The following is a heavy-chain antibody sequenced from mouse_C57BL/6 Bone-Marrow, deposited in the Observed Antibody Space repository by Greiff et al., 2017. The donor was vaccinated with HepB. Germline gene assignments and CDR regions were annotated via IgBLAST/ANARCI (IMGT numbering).Heavy chain of an antibody. CDR3: ARDGYGSSSWFAY. Sequence: VQLQQSGAELARPGASVKMSCKASGYTFTSYTMHWVKQRPGQGLEWIGYINPSSGYTKYNQKFKDKATLTADKSSSTAYMQLSSLTSEDSAVYYCARDGYGSSSWFAYWGQGTLVTVSA. CDR2: INPSSGYT. CDR1: GYTFTSYT. V-gene: IGHV1-4*01. D-gene: IGHD1-1*01. J-gene: IGHJ3*01.